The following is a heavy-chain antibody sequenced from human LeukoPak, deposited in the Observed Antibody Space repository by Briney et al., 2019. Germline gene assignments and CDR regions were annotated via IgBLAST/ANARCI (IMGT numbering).Heavy chain of an antibody. CDR3: ATPYCGGDCYEYYFDT. CDR2: INPNSGAT. Sequence: ASVKVSCKASGCTFTGYYMHWVRQAPGQGLEWMGWINPNSGATNYAQKFQGRVTMTRDTSISTAYMELNRLRSDDTAVYYCATPYCGGDCYEYYFDTWGQGTLVTVSS. J-gene: IGHJ4*02. V-gene: IGHV1-2*02. CDR1: GCTFTGYY. D-gene: IGHD2-21*02.